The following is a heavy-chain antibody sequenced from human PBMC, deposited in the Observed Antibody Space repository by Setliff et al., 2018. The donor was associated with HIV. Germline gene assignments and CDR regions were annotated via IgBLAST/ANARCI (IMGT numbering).Heavy chain of an antibody. D-gene: IGHD2-2*01. CDR2: INPNSGNT. J-gene: IGHJ6*03. V-gene: IGHV1-8*03. Sequence: ASVKVSCKASGYTFTGYYIHWVRQAPGEGLEWMGRINPNSGNTGYAQKFQGRVTITRNTSISTAYMELSSLRSEDTAVYYCAREGCSSTSCQSGYYYYYMDVWGKGTTVTVSS. CDR1: GYTFTGYY. CDR3: AREGCSSTSCQSGYYYYYMDV.